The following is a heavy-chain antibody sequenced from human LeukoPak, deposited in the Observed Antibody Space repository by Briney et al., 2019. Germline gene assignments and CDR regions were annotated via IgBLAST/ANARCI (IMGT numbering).Heavy chain of an antibody. CDR2: INHSGST. D-gene: IGHD3-22*01. J-gene: IGHJ3*02. V-gene: IGHV4-39*07. Sequence: PSETLSLTCTVSGGSISSSSYYWSWIRQPPGKGLEWIGEINHSGSTNYNPSLESRVTISVDTSKNQFSLKLSSVTAADTAVYYCARVTMIVVVRSAFDIWGQGTMVTVSS. CDR3: ARVTMIVVVRSAFDI. CDR1: GGSISSSSYY.